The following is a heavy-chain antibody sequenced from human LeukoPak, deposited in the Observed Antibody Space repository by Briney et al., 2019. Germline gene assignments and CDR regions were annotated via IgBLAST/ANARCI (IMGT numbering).Heavy chain of an antibody. CDR3: AREGLWVGLDSGKTRQAYWES. CDR2: IKEDGSEK. CDR1: GFTFSNYW. D-gene: IGHD2-21*01. V-gene: IGHV3-7*04. J-gene: IGHJ3*01. Sequence: GGSLRLSCAASGFTFSNYWVSWVRQAPGHGLKWLANIKEDGSEKYSAASVKGRFTIPRDNAKNSLNLQMNSLKAEDTAVYYCAREGLWVGLDSGKTRQAYWESWGQGTMVTVSS.